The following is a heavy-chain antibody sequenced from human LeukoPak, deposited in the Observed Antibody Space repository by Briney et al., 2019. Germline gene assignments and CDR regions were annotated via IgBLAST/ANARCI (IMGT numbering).Heavy chain of an antibody. V-gene: IGHV3-23*01. Sequence: PGGSLRLSCAASGFTFSSSAMSWARQAPGKGLEWVSAISNNGGYTYYADSVQGRFTISRGNSKSTLCLQMNSLRAEDTAVYYCAKQLGYCSDGSCYFPYWGQGTLVTVSS. CDR2: ISNNGGYT. D-gene: IGHD2-15*01. J-gene: IGHJ4*02. CDR3: AKQLGYCSDGSCYFPY. CDR1: GFTFSSSA.